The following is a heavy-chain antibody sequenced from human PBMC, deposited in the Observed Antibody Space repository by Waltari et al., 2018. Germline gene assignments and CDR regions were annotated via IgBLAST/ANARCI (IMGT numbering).Heavy chain of an antibody. Sequence: QVQLQESGPGLVKPSQTLSLTCTVSGGSISSGGYYWSWIRQHPGKGLEWIGYIYHSGSTYYNPSLKSRVTISVDRSKNQFSLKLSSVTAADTAVYYCARSPYCGGDCYSFYFDHWGQGTLVTVSS. J-gene: IGHJ4*02. CDR3: ARSPYCGGDCYSFYFDH. CDR1: GGSISSGGYY. V-gene: IGHV4-31*03. CDR2: IYHSGST. D-gene: IGHD2-21*02.